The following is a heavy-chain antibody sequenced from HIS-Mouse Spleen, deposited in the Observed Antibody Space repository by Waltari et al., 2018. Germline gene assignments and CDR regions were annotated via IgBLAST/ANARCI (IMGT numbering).Heavy chain of an antibody. CDR1: GGSISSSSYY. J-gene: IGHJ2*01. V-gene: IGHV4-39*07. Sequence: QLQLQESVPGLVKPSETLSLTCTVSGGSISSSSYYWGWLRRPHRKGLEWFGSIYYSGSTYYNPSLKSRVTISVDTSKNQFSLKLSSVTAADTAVYYCAREIPYSSSWYDWYFDLWGRGTLVTVSS. D-gene: IGHD6-13*01. CDR3: AREIPYSSSWYDWYFDL. CDR2: IYYSGST.